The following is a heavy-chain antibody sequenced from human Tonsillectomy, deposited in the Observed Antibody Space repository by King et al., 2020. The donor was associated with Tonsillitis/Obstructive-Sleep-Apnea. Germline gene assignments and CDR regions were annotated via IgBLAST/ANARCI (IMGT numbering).Heavy chain of an antibody. J-gene: IGHJ6*03. V-gene: IGHV4-34*01. D-gene: IGHD2-15*01. CDR3: ARGDIVVVQSSLAGYYYYYMDV. CDR2: INHSGST. Sequence: VQLQQWGAGLLKPSETLSLTCAVYGGSFSGYYWSWIRQPPGKGLEWIGEINHSGSTNYNPSLKSRVTISVDTSKNQFSLKLSYVTAADTAVYYCARGDIVVVQSSLAGYYYYYMDVWGKGTTVTVS. CDR1: GGSFSGYY.